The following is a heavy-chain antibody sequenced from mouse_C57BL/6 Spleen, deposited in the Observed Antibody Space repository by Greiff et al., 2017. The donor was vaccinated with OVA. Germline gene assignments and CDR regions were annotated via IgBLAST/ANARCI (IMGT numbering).Heavy chain of an antibody. CDR1: GYAFSSSW. Sequence: ESGPELVKPGASVKISCKASGYAFSSSWMNWVKQRPGKGLEWIGRIYPGDGDTNYNGKFKGKATLTADKSSSTAYMQLSSLTSEDSAVYFCARGDGYYAVDAMGCWGQGTSVTV. D-gene: IGHD2-3*01. CDR2: IYPGDGDT. CDR3: ARGDGYYAVDAMGC. J-gene: IGHJ4*01. V-gene: IGHV1-82*01.